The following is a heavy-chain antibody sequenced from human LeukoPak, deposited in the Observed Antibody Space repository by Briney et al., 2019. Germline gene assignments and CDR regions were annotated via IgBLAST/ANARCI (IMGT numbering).Heavy chain of an antibody. CDR3: ARPIYSSGWDQFQY. D-gene: IGHD6-19*01. Sequence: GGSLRLSCTASGFTFRSYRMSWVRQAPGKGLEWVATIKQDGRETFYVDSVKGRFAISRDNAKNSVYLQMNSLRVEDTAVYYCARPIYSSGWDQFQYWGQGTLLSVSS. CDR2: IKQDGRET. J-gene: IGHJ1*01. CDR1: GFTFRSYR. V-gene: IGHV3-7*01.